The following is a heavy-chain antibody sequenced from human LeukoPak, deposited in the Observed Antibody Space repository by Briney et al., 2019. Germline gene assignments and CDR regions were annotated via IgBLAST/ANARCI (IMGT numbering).Heavy chain of an antibody. V-gene: IGHV1-2*02. Sequence: ASVKVFCKASGYTFTGYYMHWVRQAPGQGLEWMGWINPNSGGTNYAQKFQGRVTMTRDTSISTAYMELSRLRSDDTAVYYCARGNSGSYYGYAFDIWGQGTMVTVSS. CDR3: ARGNSGSYYGYAFDI. J-gene: IGHJ3*02. CDR1: GYTFTGYY. D-gene: IGHD1-26*01. CDR2: INPNSGGT.